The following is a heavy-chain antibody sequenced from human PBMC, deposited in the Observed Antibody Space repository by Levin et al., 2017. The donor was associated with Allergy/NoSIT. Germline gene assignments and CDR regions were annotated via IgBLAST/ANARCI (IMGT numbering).Heavy chain of an antibody. CDR1: GFTFSTYG. J-gene: IGHJ4*02. CDR3: AKELTRGMTTVTTSFDY. V-gene: IGHV3-30*18. Sequence: GGSLRLSCEASGFTFSTYGMHWVRQAPGKGLEWVAVISYDGSNKYYADSVKGRFTISRDKSKNTLYLQMNSLRAEDTAVYYCAKELTRGMTTVTTSFDYWGQGILVTVSS. CDR2: ISYDGSNK. D-gene: IGHD4-17*01.